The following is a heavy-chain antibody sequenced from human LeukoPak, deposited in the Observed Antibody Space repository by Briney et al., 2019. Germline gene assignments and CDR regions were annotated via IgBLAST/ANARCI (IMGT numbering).Heavy chain of an antibody. CDR2: IYYSGST. CDR3: ARAPGNGPEDY. D-gene: IGHD2-8*01. V-gene: IGHV4-30-4*01. Sequence: PSQTLSLTCTVSGGSISSGDYYWSWIRQPPGTGLEWIGYIYYSGSTYYNPSLKSRVTISVDTSKNQFSLKLSSVTAADTAVYYCARAPGNGPEDYWGQGTLVTVSS. J-gene: IGHJ4*02. CDR1: GGSISSGDYY.